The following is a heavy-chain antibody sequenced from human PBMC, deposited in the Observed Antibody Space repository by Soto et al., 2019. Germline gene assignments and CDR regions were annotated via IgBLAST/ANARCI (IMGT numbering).Heavy chain of an antibody. V-gene: IGHV3-33*01. D-gene: IGHD7-27*01. Sequence: QVQLVESGGGVVQPGRSLRLSCAASGLTFSSYGMHWVRQAPGKGLEWVAVIWYDGSNKYYADSVKGRFTISRDNSKNTLYLQMNSLRAEDTAVYYCARDPVGNYYMDVWGKGTTVTVSS. J-gene: IGHJ6*03. CDR2: IWYDGSNK. CDR1: GLTFSSYG. CDR3: ARDPVGNYYMDV.